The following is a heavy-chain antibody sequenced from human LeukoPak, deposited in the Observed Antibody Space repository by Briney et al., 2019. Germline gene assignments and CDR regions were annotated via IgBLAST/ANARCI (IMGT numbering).Heavy chain of an antibody. V-gene: IGHV3-48*01. D-gene: IGHD2-2*01. CDR2: ICRSVITI. Sequence: GGSLRLSCAASGFTFSSYSMNWVRQAPGKGLEWVSYICRSVITIYYADSVKPRFTISRHNANNSLYLQMNSLRAEDTAVYYCARDGCSSTRCYDYWGQGTLVTVSS. J-gene: IGHJ4*02. CDR3: ARDGCSSTRCYDY. CDR1: GFTFSSYS.